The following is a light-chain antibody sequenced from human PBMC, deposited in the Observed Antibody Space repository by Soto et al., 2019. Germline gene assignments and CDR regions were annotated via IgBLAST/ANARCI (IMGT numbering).Light chain of an antibody. CDR2: GAS. V-gene: IGKV3D-15*01. Sequence: GERVTLSCRASQSVSSNFAWYQQKPGQAPRLLIYGASSRATGIPARFSGSGSGTDFTLTISSLQSEDFAVYYCQQYNNWPPWTFGQGTKVDI. CDR3: QQYNNWPPWT. CDR1: QSVSSN. J-gene: IGKJ1*01.